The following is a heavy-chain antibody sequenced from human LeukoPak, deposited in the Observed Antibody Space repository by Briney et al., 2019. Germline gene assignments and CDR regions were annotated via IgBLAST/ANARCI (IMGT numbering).Heavy chain of an antibody. D-gene: IGHD3-22*01. CDR1: GGTFGSYG. CDR2: ITPMFGAP. Sequence: ASVKVSCKASGGTFGSYGISWLRQAPGQGLEWVGGITPMFGAPKYAQKFQDRVAITTDVSTSTAYMELSRLRSEDTAVYYCAREITVIRGSRDAFNIWGQGTMVTISS. J-gene: IGHJ3*02. CDR3: AREITVIRGSRDAFNI. V-gene: IGHV1-69*05.